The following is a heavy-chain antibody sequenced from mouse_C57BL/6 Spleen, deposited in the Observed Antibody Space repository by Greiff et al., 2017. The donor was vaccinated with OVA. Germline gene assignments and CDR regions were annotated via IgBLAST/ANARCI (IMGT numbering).Heavy chain of an antibody. D-gene: IGHD4-1*01. J-gene: IGHJ3*01. CDR3: AKVLWDGGLAY. V-gene: IGHV1-26*01. Sequence: VQLQQSGPELVKPGASVKISCKASGYTFTDYYMNWVKQSHGKSLEWIGDINPNNGGTSYNQKFKGKATLTVDKSSSTAYMELRSLTSEDSAVYYCAKVLWDGGLAYWGQGTLVTVSA. CDR1: GYTFTDYY. CDR2: INPNNGGT.